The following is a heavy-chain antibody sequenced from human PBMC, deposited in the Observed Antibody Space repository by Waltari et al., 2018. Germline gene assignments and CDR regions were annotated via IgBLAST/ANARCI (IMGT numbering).Heavy chain of an antibody. J-gene: IGHJ5*02. Sequence: QVQLQESGPGLVKPSETLSLTCSVPGASITAYYWRWIRQPPGKGLEWIGYFYYNGNSNYNPSLKSRITMSVDTAKNQFSLKLTSVTAADTAKYYCARLRVTMIAEGTMFWFDPWGQGTQVTVSS. CDR1: GASITAYY. CDR2: FYYNGNS. D-gene: IGHD3-22*01. CDR3: ARLRVTMIAEGTMFWFDP. V-gene: IGHV4-59*12.